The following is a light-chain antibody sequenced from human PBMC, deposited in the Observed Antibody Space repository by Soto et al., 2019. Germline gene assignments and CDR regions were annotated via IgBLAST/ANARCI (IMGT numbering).Light chain of an antibody. Sequence: EILLTQSPATLSLSPGERATLSCRASQSVNNFLAWYQQKPGQAPRLLIFDASYRATGVPGRFSGSGSGTEFTLTISSLQSEDFAVYYCQQYNNWPRTFGQGTKVDIK. CDR2: DAS. J-gene: IGKJ1*01. V-gene: IGKV3-11*01. CDR1: QSVNNF. CDR3: QQYNNWPRT.